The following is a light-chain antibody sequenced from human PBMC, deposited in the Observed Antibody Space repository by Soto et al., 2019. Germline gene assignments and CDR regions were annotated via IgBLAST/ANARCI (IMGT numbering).Light chain of an antibody. V-gene: IGKV3-20*01. CDR2: GAS. CDR3: QQYGTSPT. J-gene: IGKJ5*01. Sequence: EMVLTQSPGTLSLFPGESATLSCRDSQSLITRYLAWYQQKPGQTPRLLIYGASSRATGIPDRFSGSGAGTDFTLTISRLEPEDVAVYSCQQYGTSPTFGQGTRLEIK. CDR1: QSLITRY.